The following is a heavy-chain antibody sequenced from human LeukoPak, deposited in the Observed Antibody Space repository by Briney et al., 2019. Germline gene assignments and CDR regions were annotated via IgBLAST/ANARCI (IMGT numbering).Heavy chain of an antibody. Sequence: GASVKVSCKTSGYTFTNYEINWVRQAPGQGLEWVGWMNPNSGTTVYAQKFQGRVTISRDTSISTAYMELNSLMSEDTAVYYCARGLFFTVFGGVGHWGQGTLVSVSS. CDR1: GYTFTNYE. J-gene: IGHJ4*02. CDR2: MNPNSGTT. V-gene: IGHV1-8*03. D-gene: IGHD3-3*01. CDR3: ARGLFFTVFGGVGH.